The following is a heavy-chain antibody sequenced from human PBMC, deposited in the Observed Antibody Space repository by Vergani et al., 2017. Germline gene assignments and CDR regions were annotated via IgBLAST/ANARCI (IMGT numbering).Heavy chain of an antibody. D-gene: IGHD1-26*01. Sequence: EVQLLESGGGLVQPGESLRLSCTVSGFTFTSYGISWVRQAPGKGLEWVSGISASGGSTYYTDSVKGRFIISRDITKNTLYLQMNSLRADVTTVYYCAKDRPRDWETPLFLFDYWGQGTLVAVSS. CDR2: ISASGGST. V-gene: IGHV3-23*01. CDR3: AKDRPRDWETPLFLFDY. J-gene: IGHJ4*02. CDR1: GFTFTSYG.